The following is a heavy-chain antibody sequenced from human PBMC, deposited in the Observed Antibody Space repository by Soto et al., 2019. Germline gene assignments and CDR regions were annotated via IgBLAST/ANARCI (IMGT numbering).Heavy chain of an antibody. J-gene: IGHJ4*02. V-gene: IGHV4-31*03. D-gene: IGHD2-15*01. Sequence: SETLSLTCTVSGGSISSGGYYWSWIRQHPGKGLEWIGYIYYSGSTYYNPSLKSRVTISVDTSKNQFSLKLSSVTAADTAVYYCARSPVVVAAIDYWGQGTLVTVSS. CDR1: GGSISSGGYY. CDR2: IYYSGST. CDR3: ARSPVVVAAIDY.